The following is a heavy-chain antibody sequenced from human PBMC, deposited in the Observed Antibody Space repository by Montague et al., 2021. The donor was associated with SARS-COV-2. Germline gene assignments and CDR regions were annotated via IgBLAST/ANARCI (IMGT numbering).Heavy chain of an antibody. CDR1: GGSISGYY. CDR3: VRDQGRSNWNYPDY. V-gene: IGHV4-4*07. J-gene: IGHJ4*02. CDR2: IYNSGST. Sequence: SETLSLTCTVSGGSISGYYWSWFRQSAGKGLEWIGRIYNSGSTSYNPSLKSRATMSVDTSKNQFSLKLSSVTAADTAVYYCVRDQGRSNWNYPDYWGQGTLVTVSS. D-gene: IGHD1-20*01.